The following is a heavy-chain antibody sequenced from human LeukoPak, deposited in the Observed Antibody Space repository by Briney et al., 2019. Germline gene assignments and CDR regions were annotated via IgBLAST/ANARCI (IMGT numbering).Heavy chain of an antibody. CDR1: GFTFSSYA. CDR3: ARDLNYYGSGSPDY. Sequence: GESLRLSCAASGFTFSSYAMHWVRQAPGKGLEWVAVISYDGSNKYYADSVKGRFTISRDNSKNTLYLQMNSLRAEDTAVYYCARDLNYYGSGSPDYWGQGTLVTVSS. D-gene: IGHD3-10*01. CDR2: ISYDGSNK. V-gene: IGHV3-30-3*01. J-gene: IGHJ4*02.